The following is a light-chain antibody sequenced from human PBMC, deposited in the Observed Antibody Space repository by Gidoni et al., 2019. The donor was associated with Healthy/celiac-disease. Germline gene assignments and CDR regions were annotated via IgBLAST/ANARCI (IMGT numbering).Light chain of an antibody. CDR2: GAS. Sequence: EIVLTQSPGTLSLSPGERATLSCRASQSVSSSYLAWYQQKPGQAPRLLISGASSRATGIPDRFSCSGSGTDFSLTISRLEPEDFAVYYCQQYGSSPTYTFGQGTKLEIK. J-gene: IGKJ2*01. V-gene: IGKV3-20*01. CDR1: QSVSSSY. CDR3: QQYGSSPTYT.